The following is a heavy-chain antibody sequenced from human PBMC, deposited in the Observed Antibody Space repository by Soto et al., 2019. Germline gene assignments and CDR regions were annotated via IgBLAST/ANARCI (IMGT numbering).Heavy chain of an antibody. CDR1: GFTFSSYA. CDR3: AKARSGYYVGRNYYYYGMDV. Sequence: GGSLRLSCAASGFTFSSYAMSWVRQAPGKGLEWVSAISGSGGSTYYADSVKGRFTISRDNSKNTLYLQMNSLRAEDTAVYYCAKARSGYYVGRNYYYYGMDVWGQGTTVTVSS. CDR2: ISGSGGST. J-gene: IGHJ6*02. D-gene: IGHD3-3*01. V-gene: IGHV3-23*01.